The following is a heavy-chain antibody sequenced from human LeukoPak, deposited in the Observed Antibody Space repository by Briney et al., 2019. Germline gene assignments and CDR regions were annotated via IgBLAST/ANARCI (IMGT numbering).Heavy chain of an antibody. CDR1: GGSFNSYD. CDR2: IMPMLGTA. J-gene: IGHJ4*02. CDR3: ASGRTDIIVVPATLRNYYFDY. D-gene: IGHD2-2*01. V-gene: IGHV1-69*06. Sequence: SVKVSCKASGGSFNSYDISWVRQAPGQGLEWMGGIMPMLGTANYAQKFQGRVTITADKSTSTAYMELSSLRSEDTAVYYCASGRTDIIVVPATLRNYYFDYWGQGTLVTVSS.